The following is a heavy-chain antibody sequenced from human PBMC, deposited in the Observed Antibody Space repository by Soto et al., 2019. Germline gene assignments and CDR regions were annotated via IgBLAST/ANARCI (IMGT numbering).Heavy chain of an antibody. D-gene: IGHD7-27*01. CDR1: GYTFTNYD. CDR3: ARAQRNWGFDF. J-gene: IGHJ4*02. CDR2: MNPHSGDT. V-gene: IGHV1-8*01. Sequence: QVQLVQSGAEVKKPGASVKVSCKASGYTFTNYDINWVRQTTGQGLEWMGWMNPHSGDTGYAQRFQGRVTMTRNTAISTAYMELRSRRFEDTAIYSCARAQRNWGFDFWGQGTPVTVSS.